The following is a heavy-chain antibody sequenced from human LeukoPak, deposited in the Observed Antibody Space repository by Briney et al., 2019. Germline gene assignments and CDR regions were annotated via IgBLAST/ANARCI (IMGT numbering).Heavy chain of an antibody. CDR1: GGSISSYY. J-gene: IGHJ5*02. CDR2: IYTSGST. V-gene: IGHV4-4*07. CDR3: ARGCCGSGSYYTYNWFDP. D-gene: IGHD3-10*01. Sequence: SETLSLTCTVSGGSISSYYWGWIRQPAGKGLEWIGRIYTSGSTNYNPSLKSRVTISVDTSKNQFSLKLSSVTAADTAVYYCARGCCGSGSYYTYNWFDPWGQGTLVTVSS.